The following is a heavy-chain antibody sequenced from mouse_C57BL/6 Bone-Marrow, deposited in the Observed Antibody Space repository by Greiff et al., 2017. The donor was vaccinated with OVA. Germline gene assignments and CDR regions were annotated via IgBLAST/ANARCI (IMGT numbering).Heavy chain of an antibody. D-gene: IGHD2-14*01. V-gene: IGHV3-6*01. CDR1: GYSITSGYY. Sequence: EVQLQQSGPGLVKPSQSLSLTCSVTGYSITSGYYWNWIRQFPGNKLEWMGYISYDGSNNYNPSLKNRISITRDTSKNQFFLKLNSVTTEDTATYYCARRLSRSYYFDYWGQGTTLTVSS. CDR2: ISYDGSN. J-gene: IGHJ2*01. CDR3: ARRLSRSYYFDY.